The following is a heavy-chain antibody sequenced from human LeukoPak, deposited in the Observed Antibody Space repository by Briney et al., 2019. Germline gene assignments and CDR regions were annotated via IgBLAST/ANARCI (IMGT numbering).Heavy chain of an antibody. D-gene: IGHD3-3*01. CDR1: GGSISSYY. CDR2: IYYSGST. V-gene: IGHV4-59*01. J-gene: IGHJ6*02. CDR3: ARLPNVNRQSITIFGVVTEHYYYYGMDV. Sequence: SETLSLTCTVSGGSISSYYWSWIRQPPGKGLEWIGYIYYSGSTNYNLSLKSRVTISVDTSKNQFSLKLSSVTAADTAVYYCARLPNVNRQSITIFGVVTEHYYYYGMDVWGQGTTVTVSS.